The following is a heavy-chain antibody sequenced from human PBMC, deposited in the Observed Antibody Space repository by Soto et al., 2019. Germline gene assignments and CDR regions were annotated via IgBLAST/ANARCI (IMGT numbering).Heavy chain of an antibody. Sequence: GASVKVSCKASGGTCSSYAISWVRQAPGQGLEWMGGVIPILGAANSAQKFQGRVTITADESTSTAYMELSSLRSEDTAVYYCASTDTAMVLNWFDPWGQGALVTVSS. V-gene: IGHV1-69*13. CDR3: ASTDTAMVLNWFDP. J-gene: IGHJ5*02. CDR2: VIPILGAA. CDR1: GGTCSSYA. D-gene: IGHD5-18*01.